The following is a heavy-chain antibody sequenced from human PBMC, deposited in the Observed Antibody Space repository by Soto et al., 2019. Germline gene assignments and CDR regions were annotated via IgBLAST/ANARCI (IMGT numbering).Heavy chain of an antibody. D-gene: IGHD6-13*01. J-gene: IGHJ4*02. CDR3: AKDQGSSWYEIDY. CDR1: GFTFSNYA. V-gene: IGHV3-23*01. CDR2: ISGSGGST. Sequence: EVQLLESGGGLVQPGGSLRLSCAASGFTFSNYAVTWVRQAPGKGLEWVSTISGSGGSTYYADSVKGRFTISRDNSKNTLYLQMNRLRAEDTAGYYCAKDQGSSWYEIDYWGQGTLVTVSS.